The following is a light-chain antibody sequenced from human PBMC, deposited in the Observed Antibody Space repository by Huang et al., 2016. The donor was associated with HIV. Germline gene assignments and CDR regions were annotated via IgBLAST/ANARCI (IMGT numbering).Light chain of an antibody. CDR2: AAS. Sequence: EIQMTQSPSSLSASVGDRVTITCRASQDISKSLAWYQQKAGKAPKLLVYAASRLESGVPSRFSGSGSGTDYTLTISSLQPEDFATYYCQQYVITPPWTFGQGTKVEVK. V-gene: IGKV1-NL1*01. J-gene: IGKJ1*01. CDR3: QQYVITPPWT. CDR1: QDISKS.